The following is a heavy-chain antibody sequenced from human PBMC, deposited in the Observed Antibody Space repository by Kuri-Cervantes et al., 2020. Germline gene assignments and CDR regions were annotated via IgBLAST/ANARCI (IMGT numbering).Heavy chain of an antibody. V-gene: IGHV3-7*01. Sequence: GGSLRLSCAASGFTFSSYWMSWVRQAPGKGLEWVANIKQDGSEKYYVESVKGRFTISRDNAKNSLYLQMNSLRAEDTAVYYCAREMLLAVAALYNTDAFDIWGQGTMVTVSS. CDR1: GFTFSSYW. CDR2: IKQDGSEK. J-gene: IGHJ3*02. D-gene: IGHD2-15*01. CDR3: AREMLLAVAALYNTDAFDI.